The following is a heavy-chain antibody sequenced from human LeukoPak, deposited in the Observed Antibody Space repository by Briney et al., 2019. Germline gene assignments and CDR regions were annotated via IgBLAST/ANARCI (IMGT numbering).Heavy chain of an antibody. CDR1: GYTFSDYD. CDR3: ARVVMKAFYYYYMDV. Sequence: ASVKVSCEASGYTFSDYDVNWVRQAPGQGLEWMGWMNPTSGDTGYAQKFQGRVTMTRSMSKNTAYMELSRLRSEDTAVYFCARVVMKAFYYYYMDVWGKGTTIIISS. V-gene: IGHV1-8*01. CDR2: MNPTSGDT. D-gene: IGHD2-21*01. J-gene: IGHJ6*03.